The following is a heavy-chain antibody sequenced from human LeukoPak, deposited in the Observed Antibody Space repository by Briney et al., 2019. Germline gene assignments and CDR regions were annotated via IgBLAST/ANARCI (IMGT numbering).Heavy chain of an antibody. CDR2: TFYTSKWYN. CDR3: ARQNNDIPTLDV. D-gene: IGHD3-9*01. Sequence: SQTVPLTCAICVYRVSRNSATWNFIRQSPSRGLEGLGRTFYTSKWYNEYAESVKSRITIIADTSKNQVSLQQNPVTLEDTAIYYCARQNNDIPTLDVWGQGNTVTVSS. V-gene: IGHV6-1*01. CDR1: VYRVSRNSAT. J-gene: IGHJ6*01.